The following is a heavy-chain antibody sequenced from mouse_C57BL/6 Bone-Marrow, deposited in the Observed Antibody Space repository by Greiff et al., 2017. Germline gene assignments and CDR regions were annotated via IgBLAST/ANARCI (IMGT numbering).Heavy chain of an antibody. J-gene: IGHJ2*01. Sequence: QVQLQQPGAELVRPGSSVKLSCKASGYTFTSYWMDWVKQRPGQGLEWIGNIYPSDSETHYNQKFKDKATLTVDKSSSTAYMQLSSLTSEDSAVYNCARGTGTLYYFDYGGQGTTLTVSS. CDR3: ARGTGTLYYFDY. CDR1: GYTFTSYW. V-gene: IGHV1-61*01. CDR2: IYPSDSET. D-gene: IGHD4-1*01.